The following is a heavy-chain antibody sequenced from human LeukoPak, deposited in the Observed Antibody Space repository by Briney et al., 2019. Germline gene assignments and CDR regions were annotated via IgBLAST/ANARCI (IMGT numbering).Heavy chain of an antibody. J-gene: IGHJ6*03. V-gene: IGHV3-33*06. Sequence: GGSLRLSCAASGFTFSSYGMHWVRQAPGKGLEWVAVIWYDGSNKYYADSVKGRFTISRDNSKNTLYLQMNSLRAEDTAVYYCAKDRGYSYGYVGYYMDVWGKGTTVTVSS. CDR1: GFTFSSYG. D-gene: IGHD5-18*01. CDR2: IWYDGSNK. CDR3: AKDRGYSYGYVGYYMDV.